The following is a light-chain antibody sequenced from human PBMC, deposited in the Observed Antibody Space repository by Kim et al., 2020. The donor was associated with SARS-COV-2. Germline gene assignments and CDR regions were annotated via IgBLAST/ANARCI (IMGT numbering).Light chain of an antibody. J-gene: IGLJ2*01. CDR3: SSYTSSSTVV. V-gene: IGLV2-14*03. CDR1: SSDVGGYNY. Sequence: GQSITISCTGTSSDVGGYNYVSWYQQHPGKAPKLMIYDVSSRPSGVSNRFSGSKSGNTASLTISGLQAEDEADYYCSSYTSSSTVVFGGGSQLTVL. CDR2: DVS.